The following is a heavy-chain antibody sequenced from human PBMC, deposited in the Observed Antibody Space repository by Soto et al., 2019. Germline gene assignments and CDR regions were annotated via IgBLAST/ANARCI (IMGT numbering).Heavy chain of an antibody. Sequence: SQTLSLTCVISGDSVSSNSAAWNWIRQSPSRGLEWLGRTYYRSKWYNDYAVSVKSRITINPDTSKNQFSLQLNSVTPEDTAVYYCARDIQWGGFYYYYYGMDVWGQGTTVTAP. V-gene: IGHV6-1*01. CDR2: TYYRSKWYN. D-gene: IGHD1-26*01. CDR3: ARDIQWGGFYYYYYGMDV. J-gene: IGHJ6*02. CDR1: GDSVSSNSAA.